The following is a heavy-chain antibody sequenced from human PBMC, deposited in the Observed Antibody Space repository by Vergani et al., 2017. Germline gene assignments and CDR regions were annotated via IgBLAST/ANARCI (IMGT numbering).Heavy chain of an antibody. V-gene: IGHV1-2*04. CDR3: ARVRVYCESGGSCYSLDP. CDR1: GYTFTSYA. J-gene: IGHJ5*02. D-gene: IGHD2-15*01. CDR2: INPNSGGP. Sequence: QVQLVQSGSELKKPGASVKVSCKASGYTFTSYAMNWVRQAPGQGLEWMGWINPNSGGPNYAQKFQGWVTMTRDTSISTAYMEMSRLRSEDTAVYYCARVRVYCESGGSCYSLDPWGKGTLVTVSS.